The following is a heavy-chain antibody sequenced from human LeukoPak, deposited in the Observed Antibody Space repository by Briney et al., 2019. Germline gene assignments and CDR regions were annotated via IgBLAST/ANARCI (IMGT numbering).Heavy chain of an antibody. CDR3: ARQERSSRGTGNYYMDV. CDR2: IYYSGST. J-gene: IGHJ6*03. Sequence: SETLSLTCTVSGGSISSSTYYWGWIRQSPGKGLEWIGCIYYSGSTYYNPSLKSRVTISVDTSKNQFSLKLSSVTPADTAVYYCARQERSSRGTGNYYMDVWGKGTTVTVSS. D-gene: IGHD3-22*01. V-gene: IGHV4-39*01. CDR1: GGSISSSTYY.